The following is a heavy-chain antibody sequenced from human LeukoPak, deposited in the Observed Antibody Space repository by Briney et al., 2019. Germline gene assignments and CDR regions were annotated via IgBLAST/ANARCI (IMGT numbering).Heavy chain of an antibody. Sequence: GGSLRLSCAASGFTFSSYAMSWVRQPPGKGLEWVSGISGSAGSTHYADSVKGRFTTSRDNSKNTLFLQMNSLRAEDTAIYYCAKYGPQDSGSSHFDYWGQGALVTVSS. CDR3: AKYGPQDSGSSHFDY. J-gene: IGHJ4*02. CDR1: GFTFSSYA. D-gene: IGHD1-26*01. V-gene: IGHV3-23*01. CDR2: ISGSAGST.